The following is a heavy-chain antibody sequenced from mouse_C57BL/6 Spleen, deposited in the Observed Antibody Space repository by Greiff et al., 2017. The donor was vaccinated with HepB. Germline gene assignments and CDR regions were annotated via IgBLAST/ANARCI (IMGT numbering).Heavy chain of an antibody. D-gene: IGHD4-1*01. CDR2: IYPGDGDT. CDR3: ARAGHYAMDY. Sequence: VKVVESGAELVKPGASVKISCKASGYAFSSYWMNWVKQRPGKGLEWIGQIYPGDGDTNYNGKFKGKATLTADKSSSTAYMQLSSLTSEDSAVYFCARAGHYAMDYWGQGTSVTVSS. CDR1: GYAFSSYW. J-gene: IGHJ4*01. V-gene: IGHV1-80*01.